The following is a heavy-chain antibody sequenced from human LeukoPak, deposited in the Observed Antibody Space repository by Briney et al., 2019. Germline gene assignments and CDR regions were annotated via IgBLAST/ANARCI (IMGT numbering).Heavy chain of an antibody. V-gene: IGHV3-23*01. D-gene: IGHD6-13*01. CDR1: GFIFSTYA. J-gene: IGHJ4*02. CDR3: ARVIRAAPGKGYFDY. Sequence: GGSLRLSCATSGFIFSTYALSWVRQAPGKGLEWASSISGSGGSTYHADSVKGRFTISRDSSKNTLYLQMNSLRAEETAIYYCARVIRAAPGKGYFDYWGQGTLVTVSS. CDR2: ISGSGGST.